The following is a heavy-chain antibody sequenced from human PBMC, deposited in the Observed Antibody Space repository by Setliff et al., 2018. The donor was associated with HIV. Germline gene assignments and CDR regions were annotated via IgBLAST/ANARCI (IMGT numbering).Heavy chain of an antibody. CDR2: IYHSGST. V-gene: IGHV4-38-2*02. CDR3: ARDAPTVYANGWFDP. D-gene: IGHD2-8*01. CDR1: GYSINNGYY. J-gene: IGHJ5*02. Sequence: SETLSLTCSVSGYSINNGYYWGWIRQPPGKGLEWIGSIYHSGSTYYNPSLRSRVTISVDTSKNQFSLKLSSVTAADTAVYYCARDAPTVYANGWFDPWGQGTLVTVSS.